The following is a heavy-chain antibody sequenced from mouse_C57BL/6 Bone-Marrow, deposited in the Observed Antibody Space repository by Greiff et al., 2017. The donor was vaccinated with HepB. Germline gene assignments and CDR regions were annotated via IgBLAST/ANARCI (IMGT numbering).Heavy chain of an antibody. CDR3: ARKGLIYYSNLDY. V-gene: IGHV1-42*01. CDR1: GYSFTGYY. J-gene: IGHJ2*01. D-gene: IGHD2-5*01. CDR2: INPSTGGT. Sequence: EVKLMESGPELVKPGASVKISCKASGYSFTGYYMNWVKQSPEKSLEWIGEINPSTGGTTYNQKFKAKATLTVDKSSSTAYMQLKSLTSEDSAVYYCARKGLIYYSNLDYWGQGTTLTVSS.